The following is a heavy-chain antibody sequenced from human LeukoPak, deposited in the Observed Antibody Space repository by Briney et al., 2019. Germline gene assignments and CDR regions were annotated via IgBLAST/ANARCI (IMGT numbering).Heavy chain of an antibody. CDR2: ISAYNGNT. CDR1: GYTFTSYG. Sequence: VPSVKVSCKASGYTFTSYGISWVRQAPGQGLEWMGWISAYNGNTNYAQKLQGRVTMTTDTSTSTAYMELRSLRSDDTAVYYCARDKLGIHWFDPWGQGTLVTVSS. J-gene: IGHJ5*02. V-gene: IGHV1-18*01. D-gene: IGHD7-27*01. CDR3: ARDKLGIHWFDP.